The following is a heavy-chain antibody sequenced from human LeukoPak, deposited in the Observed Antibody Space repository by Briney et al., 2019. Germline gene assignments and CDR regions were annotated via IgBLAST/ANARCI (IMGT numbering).Heavy chain of an antibody. CDR2: ICYDGSNK. Sequence: GGSLRLSSAASGFTFSSYGMHWVRQAPGKGLEWVAVICYDGSNKYYADSVKGRFTISRDNSKNTLYLQMNSLRAEDTAVYYCAKGSHIVVVTAPPGDYWGQGTLVTVSS. CDR1: GFTFSSYG. D-gene: IGHD2-21*02. V-gene: IGHV3-33*06. CDR3: AKGSHIVVVTAPPGDY. J-gene: IGHJ4*02.